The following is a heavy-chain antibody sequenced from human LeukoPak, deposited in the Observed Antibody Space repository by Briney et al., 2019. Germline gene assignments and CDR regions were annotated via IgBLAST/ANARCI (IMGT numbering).Heavy chain of an antibody. CDR3: AREGYCSGGSCYSGGFDY. D-gene: IGHD2-15*01. CDR2: IIPIFGTA. Sequence: GASVKVSCKASGGTFSSYAISWERQAPGQGLEWMGGIIPIFGTANYAQKFQGRVTITADESTSTAYMELSSLRSEDTAVYYCAREGYCSGGSCYSGGFDYWGQGTLVTVSS. V-gene: IGHV1-69*13. J-gene: IGHJ4*02. CDR1: GGTFSSYA.